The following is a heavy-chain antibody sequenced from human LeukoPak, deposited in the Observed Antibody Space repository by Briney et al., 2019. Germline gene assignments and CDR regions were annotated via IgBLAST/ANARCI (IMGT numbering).Heavy chain of an antibody. Sequence: PGGSLRLSCAASGFTFSSYGMHWVRQAPGKGLEWVAVIWYDGSNKYYADSVKGRFTISRDNSKNTLYLQMNSLRAEDTAVYYCARDRRDYGDYGIDYWGQGTLVTVSS. CDR1: GFTFSSYG. CDR3: ARDRRDYGDYGIDY. D-gene: IGHD4-17*01. CDR2: IWYDGSNK. J-gene: IGHJ4*02. V-gene: IGHV3-33*01.